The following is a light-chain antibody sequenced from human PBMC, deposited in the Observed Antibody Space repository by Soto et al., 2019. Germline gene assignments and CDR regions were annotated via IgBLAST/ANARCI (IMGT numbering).Light chain of an antibody. CDR1: SSDVGAYKY. CDR3: CSYAGNYNWV. J-gene: IGLJ3*02. CDR2: DVT. Sequence: QSALAQPRSVSGSPGQSVTISCTGTSSDVGAYKYVSWYQQLPGKAPKLMIYDVTKRPSGVPDRFSGSKSGNTASLTVSGLQAEDEADYYCCSYAGNYNWVFGGGTKLTVL. V-gene: IGLV2-11*01.